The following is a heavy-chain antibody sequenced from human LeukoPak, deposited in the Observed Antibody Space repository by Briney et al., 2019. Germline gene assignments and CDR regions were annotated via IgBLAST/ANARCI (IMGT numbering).Heavy chain of an antibody. CDR2: IIPIFGTA. CDR3: AREGNWNDFDY. V-gene: IGHV1-69*13. D-gene: IGHD1-1*01. CDR1: GGSFSSYA. Sequence: ASVKLSCKAAGGSFSSYAISWVRQAPGQGLEWMGGIIPIFGTANYAQKFQDRVKSTADESTSTAYMELSSLRSEDTAVYYCAREGNWNDFDYWGQGTLVTVSS. J-gene: IGHJ4*02.